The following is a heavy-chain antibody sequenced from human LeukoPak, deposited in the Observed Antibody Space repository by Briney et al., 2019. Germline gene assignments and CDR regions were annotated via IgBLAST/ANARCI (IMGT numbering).Heavy chain of an antibody. D-gene: IGHD3-16*02. Sequence: GASVKVSCKASGYTFTGYYMHWVRQAPGQGLEWMGWINPNSGGTNYAQKFQGRVTMTRDTSISTAYMELSRLRSDDTAVYYCARDLGEYDYVWGSYRYNFYYFDYWGQGTLVTVSS. CDR3: ARDLGEYDYVWGSYRYNFYYFDY. CDR1: GYTFTGYY. J-gene: IGHJ4*02. CDR2: INPNSGGT. V-gene: IGHV1-2*02.